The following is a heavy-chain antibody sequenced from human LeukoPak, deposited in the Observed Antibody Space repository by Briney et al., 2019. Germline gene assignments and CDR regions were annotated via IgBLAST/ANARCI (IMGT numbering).Heavy chain of an antibody. J-gene: IGHJ3*02. Sequence: PGGSLRLSCAASGFTFSSYSMTWVRQAPGKGLEWVAVIWYGGSNKYYADSVKGRFSISRDNSKNTLYLEMNSLRAEDTAVYYCAKDPDYYDSSGPYDAFDIWGQGTMVTVSS. CDR3: AKDPDYYDSSGPYDAFDI. CDR2: IWYGGSNK. V-gene: IGHV3-30*02. D-gene: IGHD3-22*01. CDR1: GFTFSSYS.